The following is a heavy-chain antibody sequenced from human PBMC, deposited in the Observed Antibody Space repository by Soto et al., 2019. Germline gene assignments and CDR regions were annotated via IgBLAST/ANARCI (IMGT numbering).Heavy chain of an antibody. J-gene: IGHJ3*02. D-gene: IGHD5-18*01. CDR3: ARGDTPMITGMDSFDI. Sequence: PGGSRRLSWAACGCGFSRYGMNWVRQAAGKGLEWVANIKQDGTEKNYVDSVKGRFTISRDNARNSLYLQMDSLRAEDTAVYFCARGDTPMITGMDSFDIWGQGTMVTVSS. V-gene: IGHV3-7*01. CDR2: IKQDGTEK. CDR1: GCGFSRYG.